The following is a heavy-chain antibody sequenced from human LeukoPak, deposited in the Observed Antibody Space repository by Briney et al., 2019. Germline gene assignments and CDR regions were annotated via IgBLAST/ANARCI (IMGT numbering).Heavy chain of an antibody. CDR3: AKTGSGYYYFDS. CDR2: ISSSSSYI. V-gene: IGHV3-21*04. J-gene: IGHJ4*02. D-gene: IGHD3-22*01. CDR1: GFTFSSYS. Sequence: PGGSLRLSCAASGFTFSSYSMNWVRQAPGKGLEWVSSISSSSSYIYYADSVKGRFTISRDNAKNSLYLQMNSLRAEDTALYYCAKTGSGYYYFDSWGQGTLVTVSS.